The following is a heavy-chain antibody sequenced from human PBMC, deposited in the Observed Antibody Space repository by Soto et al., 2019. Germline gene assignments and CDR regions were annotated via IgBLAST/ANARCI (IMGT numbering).Heavy chain of an antibody. Sequence: QVQLQVSGRGLVKPSETLSLTCSVSGGSISNHYWSWIRQPPGMGLEWIGYIYYNGNTNYNPSLKSRVTMSVDTSRNQISLKLTTVTAADTAVYYCTRANWYSEYWGQGTLVTVSS. V-gene: IGHV4-59*11. CDR1: GGSISNHY. D-gene: IGHD7-27*01. CDR2: IYYNGNT. J-gene: IGHJ4*02. CDR3: TRANWYSEY.